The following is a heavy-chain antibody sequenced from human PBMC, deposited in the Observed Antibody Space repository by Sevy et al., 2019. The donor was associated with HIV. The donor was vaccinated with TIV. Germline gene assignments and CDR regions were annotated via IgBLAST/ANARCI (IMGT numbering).Heavy chain of an antibody. J-gene: IGHJ4*02. CDR1: GFTFAKYS. D-gene: IGHD2-8*01. CDR2: FSFGCGRI. Sequence: GSLILSCAASGFTFAKYSMSWVRQAPGKGLEWVSTFSFGCGRINYADSVKGRFTISRDDSKNTLFLQMNSLRAEDTATYFCAREGCTQPHDYWGQGTLVTVSS. V-gene: IGHV3-23*01. CDR3: AREGCTQPHDY.